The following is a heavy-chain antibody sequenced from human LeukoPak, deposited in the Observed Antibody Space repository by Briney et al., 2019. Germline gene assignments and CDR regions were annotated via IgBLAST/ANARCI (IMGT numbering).Heavy chain of an antibody. Sequence: SETLSLTCTVSGDSISNYYWNWIRQSPGKGLEWIGYIYYTGSTNYNPSLKSRVTISKDTSKNQFSLRLSSVTAADTAVYYCARADYHNSGSYPYYFDYWGQGTLVTVSS. CDR2: IYYTGST. CDR3: ARADYHNSGSYPYYFDY. J-gene: IGHJ4*02. V-gene: IGHV4-59*01. D-gene: IGHD3-10*01. CDR1: GDSISNYY.